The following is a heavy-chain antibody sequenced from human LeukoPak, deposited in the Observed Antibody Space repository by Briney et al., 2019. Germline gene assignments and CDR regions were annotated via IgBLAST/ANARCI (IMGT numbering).Heavy chain of an antibody. D-gene: IGHD3-10*01. J-gene: IGHJ3*02. CDR2: INPNSGGT. Sequence: ASVKVSCKPSGYTFTGYYMHWVRQAPGQGLEWMGWINPNSGGTNYAQKFQGRVTMTRETSISTVYMELSRLRSDDTAVYSCARGGTVVRGADDAFDIWGQGTMVTVS. V-gene: IGHV1-2*02. CDR1: GYTFTGYY. CDR3: ARGGTVVRGADDAFDI.